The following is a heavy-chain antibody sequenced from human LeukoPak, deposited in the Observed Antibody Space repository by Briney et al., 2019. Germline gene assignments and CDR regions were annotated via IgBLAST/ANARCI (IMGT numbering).Heavy chain of an antibody. V-gene: IGHV1-18*01. CDR2: ISGYNDNT. CDR1: GYSFTSYG. Sequence: ASVKVSCKASGYSFTSYGISWLRQAPGQGLEWMGWISGYNDNTKYAQTLQGRVTMTTDTSTSTAYMELRSLRSDDTAVYYCARQDSSSGYLAFDWGQGTLVTVSS. D-gene: IGHD3-22*01. CDR3: ARQDSSSGYLAFD. J-gene: IGHJ4*02.